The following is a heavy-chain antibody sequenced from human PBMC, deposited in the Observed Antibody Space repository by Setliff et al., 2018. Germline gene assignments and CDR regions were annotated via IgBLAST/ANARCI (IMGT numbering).Heavy chain of an antibody. CDR2: IYYSGST. D-gene: IGHD3-3*01. V-gene: IGHV4-59*08. Sequence: PSETLSLTCTVSGGSISSHYWSWIRQPPGKGLEWIGYIYYSGSTNYNPSLKSRVTISVDTSKNQFSLNLNSVTAADTATYYCARAGPTVTFFRVLVISWWDPWGQGSLVTVSS. CDR1: GGSISSHY. J-gene: IGHJ5*02. CDR3: ARAGPTVTFFRVLVISWWDP.